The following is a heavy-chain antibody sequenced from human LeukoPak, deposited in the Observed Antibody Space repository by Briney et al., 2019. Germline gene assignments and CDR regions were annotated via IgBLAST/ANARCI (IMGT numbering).Heavy chain of an antibody. CDR3: GRAKNSWSDSVPDY. Sequence: GGSLRLSCAASGFTFSTYWMYWVRQAPGKGLVWVSRINIDGSSTYYADSVKGRFTISRDNAKNTLSLQMNSLRAEDTAVYYCGRAKNSWSDSVPDYWGQGTLVTVSS. CDR1: GFTFSTYW. D-gene: IGHD3-22*01. CDR2: INIDGSST. J-gene: IGHJ4*02. V-gene: IGHV3-74*01.